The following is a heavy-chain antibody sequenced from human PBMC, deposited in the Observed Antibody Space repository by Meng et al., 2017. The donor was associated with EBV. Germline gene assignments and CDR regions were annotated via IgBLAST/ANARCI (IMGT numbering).Heavy chain of an antibody. CDR3: AKGDVYYYDSSGYPNY. CDR2: ISYDGSNK. D-gene: IGHD3-22*01. CDR1: GFTFSSYG. V-gene: IGHV3-30*18. Sequence: QVQLVVAGGGVFQPGRPLSLSCAASGFTFSSYGMHWVRQAPGKGLEWVAVISYDGSNKYYADSVKGRFTISRDNSKNTLYLQMNSLRAEDTAVYYRAKGDVYYYDSSGYPNYWGQGTLVTVSS. J-gene: IGHJ4*02.